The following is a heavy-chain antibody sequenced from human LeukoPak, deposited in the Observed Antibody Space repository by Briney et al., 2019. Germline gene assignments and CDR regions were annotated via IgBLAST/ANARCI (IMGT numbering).Heavy chain of an antibody. D-gene: IGHD6-13*01. J-gene: IGHJ6*02. V-gene: IGHV3-48*03. CDR1: GFTFSSYE. CDR2: ISSSGSTI. CDR3: ARVPYSSSYDMDV. Sequence: GGSLRLSCAASGFTFSSYEMNWVRRAPGKGLEWVSYISSSGSTIYYADSVKGRFTISRDNAKNSLYLQMNSLRAEDTAVYYCARVPYSSSYDMDVWGQGTTVTVSS.